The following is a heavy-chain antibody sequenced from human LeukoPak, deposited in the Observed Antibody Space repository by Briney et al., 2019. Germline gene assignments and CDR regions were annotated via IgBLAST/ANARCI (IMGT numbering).Heavy chain of an antibody. V-gene: IGHV3-21*01. D-gene: IGHD5-24*01. CDR1: GFTFSTYG. CDR2: ISSSSSYI. Sequence: GGSLRLSCAASGFTFSTYGIHWVRQAPGKGLEWVSSISSSSSYIYYADSVKGRFTISRDNAKNSLYLQMNSLRAEDTAVYYCARGRSGHNSYYFDYWGQGTLVTVSS. CDR3: ARGRSGHNSYYFDY. J-gene: IGHJ4*02.